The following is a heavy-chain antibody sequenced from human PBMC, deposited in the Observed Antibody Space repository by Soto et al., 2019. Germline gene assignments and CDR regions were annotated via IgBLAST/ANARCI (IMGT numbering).Heavy chain of an antibody. V-gene: IGHV4-4*02. CDR1: GGSISSSFW. CDR3: ARDPSTYDNSGN. Sequence: QVQLRESGPGLVRPSGTLSLTCAVSGGSISSSFWWPWVRQPPGKGLEWIGEIYHIGITHYNPSLKSRVTISVDKSTNQFSLKLNAVTAADTAVYYCARDPSTYDNSGNWGQGILVTVSS. J-gene: IGHJ4*02. CDR2: IYHIGIT. D-gene: IGHD3-22*01.